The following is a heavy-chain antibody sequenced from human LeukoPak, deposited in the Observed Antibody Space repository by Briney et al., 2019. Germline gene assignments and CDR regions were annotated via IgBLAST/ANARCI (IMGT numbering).Heavy chain of an antibody. CDR2: ISSSSSNI. CDR3: ARGGAARPDY. Sequence: GGSLRLSCAASGFIFSSYSMNWVRQAPGKGLEWVSYISSSSSNINYADSVKGRFTISRDNAKNSLYLQMNSLRVEDTALYYCARGGAARPDYWGQGTLVTVSS. D-gene: IGHD6-6*01. CDR1: GFIFSSYS. V-gene: IGHV3-48*01. J-gene: IGHJ4*02.